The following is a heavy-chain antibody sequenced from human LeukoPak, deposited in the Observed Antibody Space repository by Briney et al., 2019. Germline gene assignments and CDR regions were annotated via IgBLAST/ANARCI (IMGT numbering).Heavy chain of an antibody. J-gene: IGHJ4*02. D-gene: IGHD5-24*01. V-gene: IGHV1-2*06. CDR2: INPKSGGT. CDR1: GYIFSDYY. Sequence: ASVKVSCKASGYIFSDYYIHWVRQVPGHGLEWMGRINPKSGGTKYSQNFQGRVTMTRDTSISTVYMELSRLTSADTAVYYCARRHLRMRSYDYWGQGPLVTVSS. CDR3: ARRHLRMRSYDY.